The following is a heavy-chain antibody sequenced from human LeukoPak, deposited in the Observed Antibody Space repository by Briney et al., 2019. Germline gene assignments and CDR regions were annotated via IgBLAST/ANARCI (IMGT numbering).Heavy chain of an antibody. D-gene: IGHD3-10*01. CDR1: GFTFSSHA. J-gene: IGHJ5*02. CDR2: ISDSGDGT. Sequence: GGSLRLSCAGSGFTFSSHALSWIRQAPGKGLAWVSSISDSGDGTYYADSVKGRFTISRDNAKNSLYLQMNSLRAEDTAVYYCPKDLTSDFGGAFDPWGQGTLVTVSS. CDR3: PKDLTSDFGGAFDP. V-gene: IGHV3-23*01.